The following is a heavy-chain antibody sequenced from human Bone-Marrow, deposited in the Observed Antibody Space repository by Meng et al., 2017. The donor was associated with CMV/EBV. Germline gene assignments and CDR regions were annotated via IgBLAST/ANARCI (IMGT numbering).Heavy chain of an antibody. CDR2: MNPNSGNT. CDR3: ARERFLVPAASPDYYYYGMDV. V-gene: IGHV1-8*01. D-gene: IGHD2-2*01. Sequence: ASVKVSCKASGYTFTSYDINWVRQATGQGLEWMGWMNPNSGNTGYAQKFQGRVTMTRNTSISTAYMELSRLRSDDTALYYCARERFLVPAASPDYYYYGMDVWGQGSTVTVSS. J-gene: IGHJ6*02. CDR1: GYTFTSYD.